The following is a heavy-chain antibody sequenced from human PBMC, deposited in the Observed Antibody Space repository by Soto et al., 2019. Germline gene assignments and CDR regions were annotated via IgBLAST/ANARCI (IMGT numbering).Heavy chain of an antibody. CDR1: GRRIIKNN. CDR3: ARSGTAMGKNDY. CDR2: NYYSGST. Sequence: GRRIIKNNRSWVRQPPGKRLEWIGYNYYSGSTNYNPSLKSRVTISVDTSKNQFSLKLSSVTAADTAVYYCARSGTAMGKNDYWGQGTLVTVSS. V-gene: IGHV4-59*01. D-gene: IGHD5-18*01. J-gene: IGHJ4*02.